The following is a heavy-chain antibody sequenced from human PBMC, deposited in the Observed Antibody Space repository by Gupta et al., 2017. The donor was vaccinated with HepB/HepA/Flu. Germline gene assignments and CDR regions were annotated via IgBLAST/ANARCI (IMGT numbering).Heavy chain of an antibody. CDR1: GCTFHNYE. CDR3: GRRLPYCGMDV. CDR2: IDTRGDII. V-gene: IGHV3-48*03. D-gene: IGHD2-21*02. Sequence: EVQLVESGGDFVQPGGSLRLSCAASGCTFHNYEFHWVRQARGKGLEWVSYIDTRGDIIHYADSVKGRFTVSRDNAKNSLYLQMNSLRADDTAVYYCGRRLPYCGMDVWGQGTAVTVSS. J-gene: IGHJ6*02.